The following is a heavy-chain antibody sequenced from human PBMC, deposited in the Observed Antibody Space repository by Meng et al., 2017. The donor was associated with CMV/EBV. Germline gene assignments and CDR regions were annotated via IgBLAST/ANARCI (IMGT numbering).Heavy chain of an antibody. V-gene: IGHV3-21*01. CDR1: GATFSSYG. CDR3: ARVLAKSSYYDFWGGYPPGY. Sequence: AGCLRPSGVASGATFSSYGTNWVRQAPGKGREWDSSISSSSSYIYYADSVKGRFTISRDNAKNSLYLQMNSLRAEDKAVYYCARVLAKSSYYDFWGGYPPGYWGQGTLVTVSS. J-gene: IGHJ4*02. D-gene: IGHD3-3*01. CDR2: ISSSSSYI.